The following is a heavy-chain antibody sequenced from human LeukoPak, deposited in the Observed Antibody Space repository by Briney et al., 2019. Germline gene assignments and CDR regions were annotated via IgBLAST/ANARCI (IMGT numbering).Heavy chain of an antibody. CDR1: GYTFTSYD. CDR3: ARADSYYDSSGYRGY. V-gene: IGHV1-46*01. Sequence: ASVKVSCKASGYTFTSYDINWVRQATGQGLEWMGIINPSGGSTSYAQKFQGRVTMTRDTSTSTVYMELSSLRSEDTAVYYCARADSYYDSSGYRGYWGQGTLVTVSS. D-gene: IGHD3-22*01. CDR2: INPSGGST. J-gene: IGHJ4*02.